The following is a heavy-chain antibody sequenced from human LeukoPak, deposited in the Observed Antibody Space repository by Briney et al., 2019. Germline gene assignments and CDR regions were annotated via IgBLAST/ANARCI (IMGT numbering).Heavy chain of an antibody. D-gene: IGHD5-24*01. V-gene: IGHV3-23*01. Sequence: PGGSLRLSCAASGFTFSRYVMHWVRQAPGKGLEWVSAISGSGGSTYYADSVKGRFTISRDNSKNTLYLQMNSLRAEDTAVYYCAKVRRWLQLLFDYWGQGTLVTVSS. CDR3: AKVRRWLQLLFDY. J-gene: IGHJ4*02. CDR1: GFTFSRYV. CDR2: ISGSGGST.